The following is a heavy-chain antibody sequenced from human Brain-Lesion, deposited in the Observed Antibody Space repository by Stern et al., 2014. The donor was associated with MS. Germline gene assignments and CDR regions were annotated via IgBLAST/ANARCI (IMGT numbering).Heavy chain of an antibody. J-gene: IGHJ4*02. D-gene: IGHD1-26*01. Sequence: VQLVESGPGLVKPSETLSLTCTVSGGSISSSTYYWAWIRQPPGKGLEWIGNIYYSGFTYYNPYLKGRVTISVDMSKNQFSLKLSSVTAADTAIYYCARHDSVPRPSQLYSARDRGPGYFDYWGQGTLVTVSS. CDR3: ARHDSVPRPSQLYSARDRGPGYFDY. CDR1: GGSISSSTYY. CDR2: IYYSGFT. V-gene: IGHV4-39*01.